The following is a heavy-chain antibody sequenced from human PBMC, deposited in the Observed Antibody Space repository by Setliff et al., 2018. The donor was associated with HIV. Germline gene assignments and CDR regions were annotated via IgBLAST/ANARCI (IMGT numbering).Heavy chain of an antibody. D-gene: IGHD6-13*01. CDR1: GGSFSGYC. Sequence: SETLSLTCAVYGGSFSGYCWSWIRQPPGKGLEWIGEMQHSGRTNYNPSLKSRVTISVDTSKNQFSLKLSSVIAADTAVYYCARESPSSSWFYFDFWGQGTLVTVSS. V-gene: IGHV4-34*01. CDR3: ARESPSSSWFYFDF. CDR2: MQHSGRT. J-gene: IGHJ4*02.